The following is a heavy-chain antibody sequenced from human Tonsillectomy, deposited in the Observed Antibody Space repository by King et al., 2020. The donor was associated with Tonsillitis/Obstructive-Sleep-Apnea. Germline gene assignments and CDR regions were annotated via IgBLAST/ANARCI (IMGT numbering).Heavy chain of an antibody. CDR2: ISSDGRNK. D-gene: IGHD1-26*01. V-gene: IGHV3-30*01. J-gene: IGHJ6*03. CDR1: GFTFSSYA. Sequence: VQLVESGGGVVQPGRSLRLSCAASGFTFSSYAMHWVRQVPGKGREWVAVISSDGRNKYYSDAVKGRFTISSDNSKNTVYLQINSLRAEDTAVYYCARDWHAIVSGYMDVWGKGTTVTVSS. CDR3: ARDWHAIVSGYMDV.